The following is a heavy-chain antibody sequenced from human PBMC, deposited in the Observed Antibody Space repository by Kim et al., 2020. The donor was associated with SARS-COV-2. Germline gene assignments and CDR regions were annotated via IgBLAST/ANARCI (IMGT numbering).Heavy chain of an antibody. V-gene: IGHV4-61*02. D-gene: IGHD1-7*01. Sequence: SETLSLTCTVSGGSISSGSYYWSWIRQPAGKGLEWIGRIYTSGSTNYNPSLKSRVTISVDTSKNQFSLKLSSVTAADTAVYYCARAVGTSRLVDYWGQGTLVTVSS. CDR1: GGSISSGSYY. J-gene: IGHJ4*02. CDR3: ARAVGTSRLVDY. CDR2: IYTSGST.